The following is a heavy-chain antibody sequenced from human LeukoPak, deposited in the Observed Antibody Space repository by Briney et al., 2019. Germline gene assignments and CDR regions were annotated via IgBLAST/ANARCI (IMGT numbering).Heavy chain of an antibody. J-gene: IGHJ4*02. Sequence: APVKVSCKASGGTFSSYAISWVRQAPGQGLEWMGGIIPIFGTANYAQRFQGRVTITADESTSTAYMELSSLRSEDTAVYYCARDEREYYFDYWGQGTLVTVSS. D-gene: IGHD1-1*01. CDR2: IIPIFGTA. CDR1: GGTFSSYA. CDR3: ARDEREYYFDY. V-gene: IGHV1-69*01.